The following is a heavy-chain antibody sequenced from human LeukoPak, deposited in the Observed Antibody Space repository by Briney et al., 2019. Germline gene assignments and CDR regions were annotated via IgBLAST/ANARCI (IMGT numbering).Heavy chain of an antibody. CDR3: ARGVAVAATYYFYMDV. CDR1: GGSFSGYY. CDR2: INHSGST. Sequence: SETLSLTCAVYGGSFSGYYWSWIRQPPGKGLEWIGEINHSGSTNYNPSLKSRVTISVDTSKNQFSLKLSSVTAADTAVYYCARGVAVAATYYFYMDVRGNGTTVTVSS. J-gene: IGHJ6*03. D-gene: IGHD6-19*01. V-gene: IGHV4-34*01.